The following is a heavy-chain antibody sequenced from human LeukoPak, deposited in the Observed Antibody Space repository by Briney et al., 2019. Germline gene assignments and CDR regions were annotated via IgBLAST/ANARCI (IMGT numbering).Heavy chain of an antibody. J-gene: IGHJ5*02. CDR2: IYPGDSDT. CDR1: GYSFTSYW. CDR3: ARALPEWDIVVVPAANGDWFDP. V-gene: IGHV5-51*01. Sequence: GESLKISCKGSGYSFTSYWIGWVRQMPGKGLEWMGIIYPGDSDTSYSPSFQGQVTISADKSISTAYLQWSSLKASDTAMYYCARALPEWDIVVVPAANGDWFDPWGQGTLVTVSS. D-gene: IGHD2-2*01.